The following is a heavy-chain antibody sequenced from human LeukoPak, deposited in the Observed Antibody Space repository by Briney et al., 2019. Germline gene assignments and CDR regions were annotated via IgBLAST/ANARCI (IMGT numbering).Heavy chain of an antibody. Sequence: GRSLRLSCAAPGFTFSSYAMHWVRQAPGKGLEWVAVISYDGSNKYYADSVKGRFTISRDNSKNTLYLQMNSLRAEDTAVYYCARDGAYYYGSGGQTYPGIDYWGQGTLVTVSS. V-gene: IGHV3-30-3*01. J-gene: IGHJ4*02. CDR1: GFTFSSYA. CDR2: ISYDGSNK. D-gene: IGHD3-10*01. CDR3: ARDGAYYYGSGGQTYPGIDY.